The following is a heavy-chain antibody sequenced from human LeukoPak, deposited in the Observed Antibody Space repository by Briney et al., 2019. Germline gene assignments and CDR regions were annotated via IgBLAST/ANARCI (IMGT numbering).Heavy chain of an antibody. J-gene: IGHJ5*02. D-gene: IGHD4-17*01. CDR3: AREGDIYGVSLMAWFDP. CDR1: GYTFTGYY. V-gene: IGHV1-2*06. Sequence: ASVKVSCKASGYTFTGYYMHWVRQAPGQGLEWMGRINPNSGDADYARNLQGRVTMTRDTSITTAYMELSRLTSDDTAVYYCAREGDIYGVSLMAWFDPWGQGTLVTVSS. CDR2: INPNSGDA.